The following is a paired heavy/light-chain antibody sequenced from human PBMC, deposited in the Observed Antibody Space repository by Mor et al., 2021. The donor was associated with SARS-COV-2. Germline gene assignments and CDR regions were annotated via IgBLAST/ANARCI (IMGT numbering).Heavy chain of an antibody. Sequence: QVQLVQSGAEVEKPGASVKLSCRASGYIFEDHDIHWVRQAPGQRPEWLGWINAGSGETKYSQKFRGRITLTRDTSASTAYMELRSLTSEDTAFFYCARGFCSDAGCSLTWLDPWGQGTLVTVSS. CDR3: ARGFCSDAGCSLTWLDP. J-gene: IGHJ5*02. D-gene: IGHD2-15*01. CDR1: GYIFEDHD. CDR2: INAGSGET. V-gene: IGHV1-3*01.
Light chain of an antibody. V-gene: IGKV4-1*01. CDR2: WSS. CDR3: QQYYSTPLT. Sequence: DIVMTQSPDSLAVSLGERATINCKSSQSVLYTSNNRNYLAWYQHKPGQPPKLLIYWSSTRQSGVPDRFTGSGSGTDFTLTISSLQAEDVAVYYCQQYYSTPLTFGGGTKVEIK. J-gene: IGKJ4*01. CDR1: QSVLYTSNNRNY.